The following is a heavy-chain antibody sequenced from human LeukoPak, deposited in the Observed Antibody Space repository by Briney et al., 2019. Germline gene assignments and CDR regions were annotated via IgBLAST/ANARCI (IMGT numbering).Heavy chain of an antibody. D-gene: IGHD6-13*01. CDR1: GGSFSGYY. CDR2: INHSGST. J-gene: IGHJ4*02. V-gene: IGHV4-34*01. Sequence: SETLSLTFAVYGGSFSGYYWSWIRPPPGKGLEWIGEINHSGSTNYNPSLKSRVTISVDTSKNQFSLKLSSVTAADTAVYYCARVGIAAATLDYWGQGTLVTVSS. CDR3: ARVGIAAATLDY.